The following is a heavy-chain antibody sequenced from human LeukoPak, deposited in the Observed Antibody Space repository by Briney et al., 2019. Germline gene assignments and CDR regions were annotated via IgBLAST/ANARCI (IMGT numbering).Heavy chain of an antibody. CDR2: ISSSSSYI. CDR3: AVPRGGYGPYYFDY. V-gene: IGHV3-21*01. J-gene: IGHJ4*02. Sequence: PGGSLRLSCAASGFTFSSYSMNWVRQAPGKGLEWVSSISSSSSYIYYADSVKGRFTISRDNAKNSLYLQMNSLRAEDTAVYYCAVPRGGYGPYYFDYWGQGTLVTVSS. CDR1: GFTFSSYS. D-gene: IGHD5-18*01.